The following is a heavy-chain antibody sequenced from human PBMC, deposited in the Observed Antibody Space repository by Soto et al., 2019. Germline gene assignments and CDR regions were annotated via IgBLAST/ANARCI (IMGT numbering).Heavy chain of an antibody. V-gene: IGHV4-59*12. CDR2: VYYSGST. CDR1: GGSISSYY. Sequence: SETLALTCTVSGGSISSYYWSWIRQPPGKGLEWIGYVYYSGSTYYNPSLKSRVTISVDTSKNQFSLKLSSVTAADTAVYYCAREHSSGYYYGAFDIWGQGTMVTVSS. J-gene: IGHJ3*02. CDR3: AREHSSGYYYGAFDI. D-gene: IGHD3-22*01.